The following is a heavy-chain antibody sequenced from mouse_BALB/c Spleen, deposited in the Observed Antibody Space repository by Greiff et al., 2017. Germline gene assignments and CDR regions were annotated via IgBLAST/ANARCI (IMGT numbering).Heavy chain of an antibody. CDR1: GFDFSRYW. V-gene: IGHV4-1*02. Sequence: EVQRVESGGGLVQPGGSLKLSCAASGFDFSRYWMSWVRQAPGKGLEWIGEINPDSSTINYTPSLKDKFIISRDNAKNTLYLQMSKVRSEDTALYYCARYYYGSPGWFAYWGQGTLVTVSA. D-gene: IGHD1-1*01. CDR2: INPDSSTI. CDR3: ARYYYGSPGWFAY. J-gene: IGHJ3*01.